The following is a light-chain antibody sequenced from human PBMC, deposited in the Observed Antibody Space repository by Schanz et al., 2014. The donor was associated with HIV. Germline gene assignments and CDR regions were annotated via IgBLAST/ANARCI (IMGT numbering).Light chain of an antibody. J-gene: IGLJ2*01. CDR3: SSYTSSSTLV. V-gene: IGLV1-40*01. CDR1: SSNIGAGYD. Sequence: QSVLAQPPSVSGAPGQRVTISCTGTSSNIGAGYDVHWYQLLPGTAPTLLIFDNTNRPSGVPARFSGSKSGSSASLAISGLQAEDEADYYCSSYTSSSTLVFGGGTKLTVL. CDR2: DNT.